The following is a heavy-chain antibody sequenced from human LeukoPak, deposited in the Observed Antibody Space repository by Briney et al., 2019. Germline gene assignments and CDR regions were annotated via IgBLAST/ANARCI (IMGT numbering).Heavy chain of an antibody. CDR2: INHSGST. CDR1: GGSFSGYY. D-gene: IGHD3-10*01. Sequence: SETLSLTCAVYGGSFSGYYWSWIRQPPGKGLEWIGEINHSGSTNYNPSLKSRVTISVDTSKNQFSLKLSSVTAADTAVYYCARGGRRLWFGEAFDYWGQGTLVTVSS. V-gene: IGHV4-34*01. J-gene: IGHJ4*02. CDR3: ARGGRRLWFGEAFDY.